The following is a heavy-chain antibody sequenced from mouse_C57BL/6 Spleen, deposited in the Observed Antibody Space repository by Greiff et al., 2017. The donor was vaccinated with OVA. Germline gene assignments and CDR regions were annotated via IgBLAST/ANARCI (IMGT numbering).Heavy chain of an antibody. CDR1: GYAFTNYL. D-gene: IGHD1-1*01. J-gene: IGHJ3*01. CDR3: ARSYGSSSFAY. Sequence: QVQLQQSGAELVRPGTSVKVSCKASGYAFTNYLIEWVKQRPGQGLAWIGVINPGSGGTNYTAKFKGKATLTADKSSSTAYMQLSSLTSEDSAVDFCARSYGSSSFAYWGQGTLVTVSA. CDR2: INPGSGGT. V-gene: IGHV1-54*01.